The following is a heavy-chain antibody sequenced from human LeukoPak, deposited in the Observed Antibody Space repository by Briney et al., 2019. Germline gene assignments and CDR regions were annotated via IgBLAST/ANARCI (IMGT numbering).Heavy chain of an antibody. D-gene: IGHD1-1*01. V-gene: IGHV4-39*02. CDR2: IYYSGST. CDR1: GGSISSSSYY. CDR3: ASANNNWNDGGDYFDY. J-gene: IGHJ4*02. Sequence: PSETLSLTCTVSGGSISSSSYYWGWIRQPPGKGLEWIGSIYYSGSTYYNPSLESRVTMTVDTSKNHFSLKLTSVTVTDTAVYYCASANNNWNDGGDYFDYWGQGTLVAVSS.